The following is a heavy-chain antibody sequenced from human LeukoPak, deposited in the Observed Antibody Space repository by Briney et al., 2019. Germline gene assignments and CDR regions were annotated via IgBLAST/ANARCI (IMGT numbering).Heavy chain of an antibody. CDR3: ARGAYPNGWPAFDR. CDR1: GFTFSRYN. J-gene: IGHJ4*02. CDR2: ISTTGSSI. Sequence: PGGSLRLSCAASGFTFSRYNMNWVRQAPGKGLEWVSFISTTGSSINYADSVKGRFTITRDNAKTSLFLQMNSLRAEDAAVYYCARGAYPNGWPAFDRWGQGTLVTVSS. V-gene: IGHV3-21*01. D-gene: IGHD6-19*01.